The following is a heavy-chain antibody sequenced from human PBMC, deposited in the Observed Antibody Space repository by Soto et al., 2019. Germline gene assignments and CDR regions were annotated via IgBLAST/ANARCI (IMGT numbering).Heavy chain of an antibody. CDR2: VNPSGGHT. CDR1: GDTFTDDY. J-gene: IGHJ4*02. V-gene: IGHV1-46*01. D-gene: IGHD2-21*02. Sequence: QVQLMQSGAEVKKPGASVKVSCKASGDTFTDDYIHWVRQAPGQGLEWMGTVNPSGGHTTYAQHFLGRVTMTRDTSTSTLYMELTSLTSDDTAIYYCARGGHVVVVTAALDYWGQGTLVTVSS. CDR3: ARGGHVVVVTAALDY.